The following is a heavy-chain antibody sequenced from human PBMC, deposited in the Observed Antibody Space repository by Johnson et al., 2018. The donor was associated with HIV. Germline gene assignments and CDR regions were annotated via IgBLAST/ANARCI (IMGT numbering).Heavy chain of an antibody. CDR3: ARPSEDYSSSSGDAFDI. J-gene: IGHJ3*02. CDR1: GFTFSSYA. V-gene: IGHV3-30-3*01. Sequence: QMLLVESGGGVVQTGRSLRLSCAASGFTFSSYAMHWVRQAPGKGLEWVAIISYDGTNKYYADSVKGRFTISRDNSKNTLYLQMNSLRAEDTAVYYCARPSEDYSSSSGDAFDIWGQGTMVTVSS. CDR2: ISYDGTNK. D-gene: IGHD6-6*01.